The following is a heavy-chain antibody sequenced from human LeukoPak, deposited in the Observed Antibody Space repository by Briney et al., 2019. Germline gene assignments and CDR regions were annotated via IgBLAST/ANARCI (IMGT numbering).Heavy chain of an antibody. J-gene: IGHJ5*02. V-gene: IGHV1-46*01. Sequence: ASVKVSCKASGYTFTSYYMHWVRQAPGQGLEWMGIINPSGGSTSYAQKFQGRVTMTRDMSTSTVYMELSSLRSEDTAVYYCANTPESSSPWGWFDPWGQGTLDIVSS. CDR3: ANTPESSSPWGWFDP. D-gene: IGHD6-13*01. CDR1: GYTFTSYY. CDR2: INPSGGST.